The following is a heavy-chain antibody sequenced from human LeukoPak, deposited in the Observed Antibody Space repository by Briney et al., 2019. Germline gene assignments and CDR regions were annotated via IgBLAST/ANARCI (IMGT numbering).Heavy chain of an antibody. CDR2: INPNSGGT. D-gene: IGHD3-10*01. CDR1: GYIFTDYY. V-gene: IGHV1-2*02. CDR3: ARSDGVWFGTLDF. Sequence: GASVKVSCKASGYIFTDYYMHWVRQAPGQGLEWMGWINPNSGGTNSAQKFQGRVTMTRDTSITTAYMELSRLNSDDTAVYYCARSDGVWFGTLDFWGLGTLVTVSS. J-gene: IGHJ4*02.